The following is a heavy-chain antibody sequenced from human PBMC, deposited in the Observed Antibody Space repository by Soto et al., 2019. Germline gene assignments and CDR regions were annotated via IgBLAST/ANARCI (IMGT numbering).Heavy chain of an antibody. CDR2: INTGNNKT. J-gene: IGHJ5*02. V-gene: IGHV1-3*04. CDR3: GRNTEVGAAADNNWFDP. D-gene: IGHD6-13*01. Sequence: ASVKVSCKASGYSFTDYPIYWARQAPGQSLEWMGWINTGNNKTRYSQRFQGRVTISRDTSANTVVMELSSLGSEDTAVYYCGRNTEVGAAADNNWFDPWGQGTLVTVSS. CDR1: GYSFTDYP.